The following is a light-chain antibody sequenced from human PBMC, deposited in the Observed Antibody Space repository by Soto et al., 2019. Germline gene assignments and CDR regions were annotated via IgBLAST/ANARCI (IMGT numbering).Light chain of an antibody. J-gene: IGKJ1*01. V-gene: IGKV2-28*01. CDR3: MQALQTPRT. CDR2: LGS. Sequence: DIVMTQSPLSLPVTPGEPASISCRSSQSLLHSNGYNYLDWYLQKPGQSPQLLIYLGSNRASRVHDGFSGSGSGTDFTLKISRVEPEDLGVYYCMQALQTPRTFGQGTKVEIK. CDR1: QSLLHSNGYNY.